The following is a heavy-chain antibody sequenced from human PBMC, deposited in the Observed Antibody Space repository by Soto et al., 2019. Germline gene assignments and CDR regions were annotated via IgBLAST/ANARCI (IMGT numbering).Heavy chain of an antibody. V-gene: IGHV1-18*01. Sequence: ASVKVSCKASGYTFTSYGISWVRQAPGQGLEWMGWISAYNGNTNYAQKLQGRVTMTRDTSTSTVYTELSSLRSEDTAVYYCARGCSGGSCYSFFAFDIWGQGTMVTVSS. J-gene: IGHJ3*02. CDR3: ARGCSGGSCYSFFAFDI. CDR1: GYTFTSYG. CDR2: ISAYNGNT. D-gene: IGHD2-15*01.